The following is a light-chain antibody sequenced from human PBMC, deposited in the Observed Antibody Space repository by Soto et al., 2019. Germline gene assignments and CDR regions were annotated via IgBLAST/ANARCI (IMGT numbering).Light chain of an antibody. Sequence: QSALTQPRSVSGSPGQSVTISCTGTSSDVGGYNYDSWYQQHPGEAPKLMIYDVGKRPSGVPDRFSGSKSGNTASLAISGLQAEDDSDYYCCSYGGSYSWVFGRGTKVTV. V-gene: IGLV2-11*01. CDR1: SSDVGGYNY. J-gene: IGLJ3*02. CDR2: DVG. CDR3: CSYGGSYSWV.